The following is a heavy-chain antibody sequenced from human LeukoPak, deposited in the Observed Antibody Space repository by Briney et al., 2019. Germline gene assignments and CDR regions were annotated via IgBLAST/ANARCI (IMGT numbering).Heavy chain of an antibody. J-gene: IGHJ6*03. CDR3: ARLRSSSFYYYYMDV. Sequence: AGGSLRLSCAASGFTFSDYYMSWMRQAPGKGLEWVSYISSSGSAIYYADSVKGRFTISRDNANNSLYLQMNSLRAEDTAVYYCARLRSSSFYYYYMDVWGKGTTVTVSS. D-gene: IGHD6-6*01. CDR2: ISSSGSAI. V-gene: IGHV3-11*01. CDR1: GFTFSDYY.